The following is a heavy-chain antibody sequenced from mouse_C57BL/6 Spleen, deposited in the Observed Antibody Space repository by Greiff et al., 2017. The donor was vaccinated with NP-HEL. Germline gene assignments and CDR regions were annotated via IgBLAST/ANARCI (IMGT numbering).Heavy chain of an antibody. V-gene: IGHV1-72*01. Sequence: KASCKASGYTFTSYWMHWVKQRPGRGLEWIGRIDPNSGGTKYNEKFKSKATLTVDKPSSTAYMQLSSLTSEDSAVYYCARDYYGSSYFDYWGQGTTLTVSS. D-gene: IGHD1-1*01. CDR3: ARDYYGSSYFDY. CDR1: GYTFTSYW. CDR2: IDPNSGGT. J-gene: IGHJ2*01.